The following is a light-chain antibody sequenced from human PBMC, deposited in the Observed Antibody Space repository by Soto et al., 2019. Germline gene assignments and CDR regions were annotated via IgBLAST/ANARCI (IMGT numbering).Light chain of an antibody. CDR3: QQLNSYPLT. J-gene: IGKJ4*01. Sequence: IHLTHAPSSVSASLVDRVTITCRASQGISSYLAWYQQKPGKAPKLLIYAASTLQSGVPSRFSGSGSGTDFTLTISSLQPEDFATYYCQQLNSYPLTFGGGTKVDIK. CDR2: AAS. V-gene: IGKV1-9*01. CDR1: QGISSY.